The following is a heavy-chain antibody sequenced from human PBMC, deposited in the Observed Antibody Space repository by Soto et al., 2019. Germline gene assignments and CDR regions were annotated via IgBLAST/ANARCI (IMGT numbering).Heavy chain of an antibody. D-gene: IGHD5-18*01. CDR3: ASSEHPHVGYSYGRNYYYYYGMDV. CDR2: MNPNSGNT. J-gene: IGHJ6*02. Sequence: SVKVSCQASVYRFTRYDINWVRQATGQGLEWMGWMNPNSGNTGYAQKFEGRVTMTRNTSMSTAYMALSSLRSEDTAVYSCASSEHPHVGYSYGRNYYYYYGMDVWGQGNTVTVSS. CDR1: VYRFTRYD. V-gene: IGHV1-8*01.